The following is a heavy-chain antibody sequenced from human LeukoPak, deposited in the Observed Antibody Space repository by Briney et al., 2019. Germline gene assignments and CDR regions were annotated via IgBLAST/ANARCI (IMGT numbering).Heavy chain of an antibody. D-gene: IGHD3-22*01. V-gene: IGHV3-23*01. J-gene: IGHJ4*02. CDR3: ATTYYYDNSDYFPYYYFEY. Sequence: GGSLRLSCAASGFTFSSFAMSWVRQAPGKGLEWVSSISDSGSSTNYAHSVKGRFSISRDNSKNTVYLQMNSLRAEDTTVYYCATTYYYDNSDYFPYYYFEYWGQGTLVTVSS. CDR1: GFTFSSFA. CDR2: ISDSGSST.